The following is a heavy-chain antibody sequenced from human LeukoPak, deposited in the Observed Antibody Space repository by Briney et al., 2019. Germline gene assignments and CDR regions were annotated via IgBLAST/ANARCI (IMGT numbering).Heavy chain of an antibody. V-gene: IGHV4-34*01. CDR2: INHSGST. CDR3: ARHGGRIVVENWFDP. Sequence: PSETLSLTCAVYGGSFSGYYWSWIRQPPGKGLEWIGEINHSGSTYYNPSLKSRVTISVDTSKNQFSLKLSSVTAADTAVYYCARHGGRIVVENWFDPWGQGTLVTVSS. D-gene: IGHD2-2*01. CDR1: GGSFSGYY. J-gene: IGHJ5*02.